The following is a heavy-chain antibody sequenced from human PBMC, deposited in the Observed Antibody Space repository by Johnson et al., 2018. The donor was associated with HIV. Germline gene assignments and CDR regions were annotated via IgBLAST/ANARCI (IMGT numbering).Heavy chain of an antibody. Sequence: VQLVESGGGLVQPGGSLRLSCAASGFTFSSYAMSWVRQAPGKGLEWVSAISGSGGSTYYADSVKGRFTISRDNSKNTLYLQMKSLRAEDTAVYYCAKDRTSGSYSDDAFDIWGQGTMVTVSS. CDR2: ISGSGGST. CDR1: GFTFSSYA. J-gene: IGHJ3*02. D-gene: IGHD1-26*01. CDR3: AKDRTSGSYSDDAFDI. V-gene: IGHV3-23*04.